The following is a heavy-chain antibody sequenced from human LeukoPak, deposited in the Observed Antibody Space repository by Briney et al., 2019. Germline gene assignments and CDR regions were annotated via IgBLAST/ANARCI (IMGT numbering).Heavy chain of an antibody. CDR1: GYTFTSYG. Sequence: GASVKVSCKASGYTFTSYGISWVRQAPGQGLEWMGWISAYNGNTNYAQKLQGRVTMTTDTSTSTAYMELRSLRSDDTAVYYCACTPDFYSGSYRYYYCYYMDVWGKGTTVTISS. CDR3: ACTPDFYSGSYRYYYCYYMDV. V-gene: IGHV1-18*01. D-gene: IGHD1-26*01. CDR2: ISAYNGNT. J-gene: IGHJ6*03.